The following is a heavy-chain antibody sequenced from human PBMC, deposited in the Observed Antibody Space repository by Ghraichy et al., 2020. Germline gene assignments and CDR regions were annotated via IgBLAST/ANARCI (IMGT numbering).Heavy chain of an antibody. Sequence: GGSLRLSCAAYGFTFSSYWMSWVRQAPGKGLEWVANIKQDGSEKYYVDSVKGRFTISRDNAKNSLYLQMNSLRAEDTAVYYCARDRGIAAAGTLYYYYYYYMDVWGKGTTVTVSS. CDR3: ARDRGIAAAGTLYYYYYYYMDV. CDR1: GFTFSSYW. J-gene: IGHJ6*03. D-gene: IGHD6-13*01. V-gene: IGHV3-7*03. CDR2: IKQDGSEK.